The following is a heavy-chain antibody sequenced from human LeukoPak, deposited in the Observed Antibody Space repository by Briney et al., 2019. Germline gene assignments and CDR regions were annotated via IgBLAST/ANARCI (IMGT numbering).Heavy chain of an antibody. J-gene: IGHJ5*02. Sequence: PGGSLRLSCAASGFTFSSYAMSWVRQAPAKGLEWVSAISGSGGSTYYTDSVKGRFTISRDNSKNTLYLKMNSLRAEDTAVYYCAKSSRGIRFLEWLSIGNWFDPWGQGTLVTVSS. CDR3: AKSSRGIRFLEWLSIGNWFDP. D-gene: IGHD3-3*01. CDR1: GFTFSSYA. CDR2: ISGSGGST. V-gene: IGHV3-23*01.